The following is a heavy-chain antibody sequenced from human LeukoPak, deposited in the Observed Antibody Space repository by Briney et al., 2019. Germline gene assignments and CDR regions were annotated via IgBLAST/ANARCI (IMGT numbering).Heavy chain of an antibody. CDR1: GFTFGDYA. CDR2: IRGKAYGGTT. CDR3: TRRKLGNYFDY. Sequence: GGSLRLSCTASGFTFGDYAMSWVRQAPGKGLEWVGFIRGKAYGGTTEYAASVKGRFTISRDDSKSIVYLQMNSLKTEDTAVYYCTRRKLGNYFDYWGQGTLVTVSS. J-gene: IGHJ4*02. V-gene: IGHV3-49*04. D-gene: IGHD7-27*01.